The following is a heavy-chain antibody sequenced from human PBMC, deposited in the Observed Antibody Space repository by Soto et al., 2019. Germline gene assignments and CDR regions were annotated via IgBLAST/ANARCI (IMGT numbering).Heavy chain of an antibody. CDR1: GFTFSSYG. V-gene: IGHV3-33*01. Sequence: QVQLVESGGGVVQPGSSLRLTCAASGFTFSSYGMHWVRQAPGKGLEWVAVIWYDGSNKYYADSVKGRFTISRDNSKNTLYLQMNSLRAEDTAVYYCARDLTMIIWKGGMDVWRQGTTVTVSS. CDR3: ARDLTMIIWKGGMDV. CDR2: IWYDGSNK. J-gene: IGHJ6*02. D-gene: IGHD3-22*01.